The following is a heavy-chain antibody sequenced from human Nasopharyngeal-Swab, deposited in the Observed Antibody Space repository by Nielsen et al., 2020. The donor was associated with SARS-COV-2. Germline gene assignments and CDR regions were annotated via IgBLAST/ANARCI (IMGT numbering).Heavy chain of an antibody. J-gene: IGHJ6*03. V-gene: IGHV3-23*01. CDR2: ISGSGGST. CDR3: AKDGRKYSSSWYFEPDYYYYYYMDV. D-gene: IGHD6-13*01. CDR1: GFTFSSYA. Sequence: GESLKISCAASGFTFSSYAMSWVRQAPGKGLEWVSAISGSGGSTYYADSVKGRFTISRDNSKSTLYLQMNSLRAEDTAVYYCAKDGRKYSSSWYFEPDYYYYYYMDVWGKGTTVTVSS.